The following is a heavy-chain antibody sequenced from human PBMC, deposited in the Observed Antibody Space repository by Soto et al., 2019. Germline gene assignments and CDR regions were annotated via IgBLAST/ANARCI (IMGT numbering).Heavy chain of an antibody. J-gene: IGHJ3*02. CDR2: ISGSGGST. V-gene: IGHV3-23*01. D-gene: IGHD2-15*01. Sequence: GESLKISCAASGFTFSSYAMSWVRQAPGKGLEWVSAISGSGGSTYYADSVKGRFTISRDNSKNTLYLQMNSLRAEDTAVYYCAKTMVAATARGAFDIWGQGTMVTVSS. CDR1: GFTFSSYA. CDR3: AKTMVAATARGAFDI.